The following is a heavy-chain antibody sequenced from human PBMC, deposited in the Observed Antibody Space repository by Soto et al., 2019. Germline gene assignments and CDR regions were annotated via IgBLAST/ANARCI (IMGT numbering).Heavy chain of an antibody. CDR2: IRSKANNYAT. J-gene: IGHJ4*02. CDR3: TRGYGDYVRDY. Sequence: EVQLVESGGGLVQPGESLKLSCAVSGFTFSGCAMHWVRQASGKGLEWVGRIRSKANNYATAYAASVKGRFTISRDDSKNTAYLQMNSLKSEDTAVYYCTRGYGDYVRDYWGQGTLVTVSS. V-gene: IGHV3-73*01. D-gene: IGHD4-17*01. CDR1: GFTFSGCA.